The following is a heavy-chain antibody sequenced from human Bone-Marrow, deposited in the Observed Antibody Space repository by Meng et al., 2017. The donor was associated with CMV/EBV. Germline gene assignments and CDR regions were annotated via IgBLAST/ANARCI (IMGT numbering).Heavy chain of an antibody. CDR1: GGSISSSGYY. CDR3: ARESAVVTGNDAFDI. CDR2: IKQDGSEK. Sequence: ETLSLTCTVSGGSISSSGYYWGWVRQAPGKGLEWVANIKQDGSEKYYVDSVKGRFTISRDNAKNSLYLQMNSLRAEDTAVYYCARESAVVTGNDAFDIWGQGTMVTVSS. J-gene: IGHJ3*02. D-gene: IGHD2-21*02. V-gene: IGHV3-7*01.